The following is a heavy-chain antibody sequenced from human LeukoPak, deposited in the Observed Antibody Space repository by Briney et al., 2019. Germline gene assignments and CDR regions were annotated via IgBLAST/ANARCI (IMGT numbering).Heavy chain of an antibody. CDR1: GGSISSYY. CDR3: ARGGSSSSLNHFDY. J-gene: IGHJ4*02. CDR2: IYYSGST. D-gene: IGHD6-13*01. Sequence: PSETLSLTCTVSGGSISSYYWSWIRQPPGEGLEWIGYIYYSGSTNYNPSLNSRVTMSVDTSKGQFSLNLSSATAADTAVYFCARGGSSSSLNHFDYWGQGTLVTVSS. V-gene: IGHV4-59*01.